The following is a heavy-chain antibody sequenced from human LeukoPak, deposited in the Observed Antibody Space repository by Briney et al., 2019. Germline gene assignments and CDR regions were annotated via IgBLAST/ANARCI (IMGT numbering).Heavy chain of an antibody. V-gene: IGHV1-2*02. Sequence: ASVKVSCKASGYTFTSYGISWVRQAPGQGLEWMGWINPNSGGTNYAQKFQGRVTMTRDTSISTAYMELSRLRSDNTAVYYCAREGVLMVYAPVLDYWGQGTLVTVSS. D-gene: IGHD2-8*01. CDR1: GYTFTSYG. CDR2: INPNSGGT. CDR3: AREGVLMVYAPVLDY. J-gene: IGHJ4*02.